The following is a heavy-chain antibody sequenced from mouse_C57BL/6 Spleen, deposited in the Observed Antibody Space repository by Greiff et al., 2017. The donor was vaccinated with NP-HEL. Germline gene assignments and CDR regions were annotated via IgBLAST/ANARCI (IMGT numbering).Heavy chain of an antibody. J-gene: IGHJ1*03. D-gene: IGHD2-1*01. CDR1: GYTFTSYW. CDR3: ARFYYGNYGGYFDV. V-gene: IGHV1-52*01. Sequence: LQQPGAELVRPGSSVKLSCKASGYTFTSYWMHWVKQRPIQGLEWIGNIDPSDSETHYNQKFKDKATLTVDKSSSTAYMQLSSLTSEDSAVYYCARFYYGNYGGYFDVWGTGTTVTVSS. CDR2: IDPSDSET.